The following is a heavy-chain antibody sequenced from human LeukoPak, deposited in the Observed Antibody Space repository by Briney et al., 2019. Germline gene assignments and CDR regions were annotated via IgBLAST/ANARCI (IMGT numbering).Heavy chain of an antibody. Sequence: GGSLRLSCAASDFTFSTYAMSWVRQAPGKGLEWVSTISGGGDATYYADSVKGRFTISRDNSKNTLYLQMNSLRAEDTAVYYCARVAPSYYYYYYMDVWGKGTTVTISS. CDR1: DFTFSTYA. CDR3: ARVAPSYYYYYYMDV. J-gene: IGHJ6*03. V-gene: IGHV3-23*01. CDR2: ISGGGDAT.